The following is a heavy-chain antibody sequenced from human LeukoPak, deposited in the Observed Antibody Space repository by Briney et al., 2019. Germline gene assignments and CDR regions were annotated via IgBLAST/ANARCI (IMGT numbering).Heavy chain of an antibody. Sequence: SQTLSLTCAISGDSVSSNSVTWNWIRQSPSRGLEWLGRTYYRSTWYNDYAVSVRGRITVNPGTSKNQFSLHLNSVTPEDTAVYYCARRVSLYDCFDTWGQGILVTVSS. J-gene: IGHJ5*02. CDR3: ARRVSLYDCFDT. V-gene: IGHV6-1*01. CDR2: TYYRSTWYN. D-gene: IGHD2-8*01. CDR1: GDSVSSNSVT.